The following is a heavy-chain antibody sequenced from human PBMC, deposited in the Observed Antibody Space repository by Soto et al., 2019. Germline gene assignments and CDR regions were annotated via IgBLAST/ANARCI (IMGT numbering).Heavy chain of an antibody. Sequence: QVTLKESGPVLVKPTETLTLTCTVSGFSLNNARMGVSWIRQPPGKALEWLAHIFSNDEKSYSTSLKSRLTISKDTSKSQVVLTMTNMDPVDTATYYCARIRFRDGYNWGDYYYYGMDVWGQGTTVTVSS. D-gene: IGHD5-12*01. V-gene: IGHV2-26*01. CDR3: ARIRFRDGYNWGDYYYYGMDV. J-gene: IGHJ6*02. CDR2: IFSNDEK. CDR1: GFSLNNARMG.